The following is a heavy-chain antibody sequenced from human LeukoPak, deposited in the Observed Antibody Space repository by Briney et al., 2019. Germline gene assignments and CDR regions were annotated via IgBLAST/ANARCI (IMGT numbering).Heavy chain of an antibody. J-gene: IGHJ4*02. CDR3: ARATEWFGELWFYFDY. CDR1: GGSISSYY. V-gene: IGHV4-59*01. CDR2: IYYSGST. Sequence: SETLSLTCTVSGGSISSYYWSWIRQPPGKGLEWIGYIYYSGSTNYNPSLKSRVTISVDTSKNQFSLKLSSVTAADTAVYYCARATEWFGELWFYFDYWGQGTLVTVSS. D-gene: IGHD3-10*01.